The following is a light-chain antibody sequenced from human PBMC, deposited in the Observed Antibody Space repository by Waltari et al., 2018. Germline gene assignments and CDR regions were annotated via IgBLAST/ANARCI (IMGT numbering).Light chain of an antibody. CDR3: ASYTSSGALM. V-gene: IGLV2-14*03. CDR2: DVN. J-gene: IGLJ3*02. CDR1: SSDIGDYNY. Sequence: QSALTQPASVSGSPGQSITVSCTGSSSDIGDYNYVSWYQQHPGKVPKLMIYDVNNRPSGVYQRFFGSKSGNTASLTISGLQPEDEADYYCASYTSSGALMFGGGTKVTVL.